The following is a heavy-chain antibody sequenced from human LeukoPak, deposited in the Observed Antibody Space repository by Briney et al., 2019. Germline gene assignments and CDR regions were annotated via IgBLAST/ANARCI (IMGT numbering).Heavy chain of an antibody. Sequence: SETLSLTCIVFGYSISSGYYWGWIRQPPGKGLEWIGNVYHSGITYYNLYNPSLKSRVTISVDTSKNQFSLKVSSVTAADTAVYYCARTYYYGSYYMDVWGKGTTVTISS. CDR3: ARTYYYGSYYMDV. CDR1: GYSISSGYY. J-gene: IGHJ6*03. D-gene: IGHD3-10*01. CDR2: VYHSGIT. V-gene: IGHV4-38-2*02.